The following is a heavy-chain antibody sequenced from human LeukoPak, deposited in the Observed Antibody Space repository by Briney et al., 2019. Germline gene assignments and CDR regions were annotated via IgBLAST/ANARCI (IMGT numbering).Heavy chain of an antibody. CDR1: GYTFTSYG. Sequence: ASVKVSCKASGYTFTSYGISWVRQAPGQGLEWMGWISAYNGNTNYAQKLQGRVTTTTDTSTSTAYMELRSLRSDDTAVYYCARDLAYCGGDCYSPDDAFDVWGQGTMVTVSS. D-gene: IGHD2-21*01. V-gene: IGHV1-18*01. CDR3: ARDLAYCGGDCYSPDDAFDV. CDR2: ISAYNGNT. J-gene: IGHJ3*01.